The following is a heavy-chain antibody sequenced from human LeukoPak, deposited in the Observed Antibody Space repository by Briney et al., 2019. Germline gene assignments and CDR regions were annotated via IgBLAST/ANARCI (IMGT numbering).Heavy chain of an antibody. J-gene: IGHJ5*02. D-gene: IGHD2-2*01. Sequence: SETLSLTCAVYGGSFSGYYWSWIRQPPGKGLEWIGEINHSGSTNYNPSLKSRVTISVDTSKNQFSLKLSSVTAADTAVYYCARNRRVVVVPAAGLSFDPWGQGTLVTVSS. CDR2: INHSGST. V-gene: IGHV4-34*01. CDR1: GGSFSGYY. CDR3: ARNRRVVVVPAAGLSFDP.